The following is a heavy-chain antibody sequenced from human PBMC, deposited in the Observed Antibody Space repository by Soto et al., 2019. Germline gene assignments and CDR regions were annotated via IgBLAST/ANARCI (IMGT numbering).Heavy chain of an antibody. CDR3: TRHTGYDSSLDY. Sequence: DYLKLSCPGSGYPFTRHWISWVLQMPGKGLEWMGRIDPSDSYTDYSPTVQGHVTMSADKSINTAYLQWSSLQASDTAVYYCTRHTGYDSSLDYWGQGTLVTFSS. V-gene: IGHV5-10-1*01. CDR2: IDPSDSYT. J-gene: IGHJ4*02. CDR1: GYPFTRHW. D-gene: IGHD5-12*01.